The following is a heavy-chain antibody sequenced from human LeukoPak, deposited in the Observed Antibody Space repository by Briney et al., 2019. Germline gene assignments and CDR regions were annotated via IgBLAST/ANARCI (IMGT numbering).Heavy chain of an antibody. D-gene: IGHD3-3*01. CDR1: GYSSTSYW. Sequence: GESLQISCKGSGYSSTSYWIGWVRQMPGKGLEWMGIIYPGDSDTRYSPSFQGQVTISADKSISTAYLQWSSLKASDTAMYYCARSASITIFGVVRNWFDPWGQGTLVTVSS. CDR3: ARSASITIFGVVRNWFDP. CDR2: IYPGDSDT. J-gene: IGHJ5*02. V-gene: IGHV5-51*01.